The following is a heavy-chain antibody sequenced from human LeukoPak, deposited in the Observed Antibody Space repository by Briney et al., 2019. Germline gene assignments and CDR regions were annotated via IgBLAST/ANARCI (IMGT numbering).Heavy chain of an antibody. Sequence: GGSLRLSCAASGFTFSSYGMHWVRQAPGKGLEWVAFIRYDGSNKYYADSVKGRFTISRDNSKNTLYLQMNSLRAEDTAVYYCAKVRGYGDYLGADYWGQGTLVTVSS. J-gene: IGHJ4*02. CDR1: GFTFSSYG. V-gene: IGHV3-30*02. CDR3: AKVRGYGDYLGADY. CDR2: IRYDGSNK. D-gene: IGHD4-17*01.